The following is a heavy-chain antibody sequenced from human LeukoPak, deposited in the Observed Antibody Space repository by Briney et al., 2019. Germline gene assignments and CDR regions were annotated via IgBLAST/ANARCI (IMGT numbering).Heavy chain of an antibody. CDR2: IIWDGGST. V-gene: IGHV3-43*01. J-gene: IGHJ5*02. CDR3: AKGLESIAARPGLFNWFDP. CDR1: GFTFDDYT. D-gene: IGHD6-6*01. Sequence: PGGSLRLSCAASGFTFDDYTMHWVRQAPGKGLEWVSLIIWDGGSTYYADSVKGRFTISRDNSKNSLYLQMNSLRTEDTALYYCAKGLESIAARPGLFNWFDPWGQGTLVTVSS.